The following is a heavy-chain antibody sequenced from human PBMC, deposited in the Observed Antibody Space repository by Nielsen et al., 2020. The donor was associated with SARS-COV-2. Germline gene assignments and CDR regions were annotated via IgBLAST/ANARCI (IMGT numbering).Heavy chain of an antibody. CDR2: ISSSSSTI. Sequence: WIRQPPGKGLEWVSYISSSSSTIYYADSVKGRFTISRDNAKNSLYLQMNSLRDEDTAVYHCARERTTVTTRFIFYYYGMDVWGQGTTVTVSS. J-gene: IGHJ6*02. D-gene: IGHD4-17*01. V-gene: IGHV3-48*02. CDR3: ARERTTVTTRFIFYYYGMDV.